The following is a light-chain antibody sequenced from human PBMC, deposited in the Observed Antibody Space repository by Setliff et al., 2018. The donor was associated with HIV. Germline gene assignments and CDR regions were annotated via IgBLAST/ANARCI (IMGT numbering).Light chain of an antibody. V-gene: IGLV2-23*02. Sequence: QSALTQPASVSGSPGQSITISCTGTSSDVGSYNLVSWYQQHPGKAPKLMIYEVNKRPSGVSNRFSGSKSGNTASLTNSGLQAEDEADYYCCSYAGSSTFPYVFGTGTKVTVL. CDR1: SSDVGSYNL. CDR2: EVN. J-gene: IGLJ1*01. CDR3: CSYAGSSTFPYV.